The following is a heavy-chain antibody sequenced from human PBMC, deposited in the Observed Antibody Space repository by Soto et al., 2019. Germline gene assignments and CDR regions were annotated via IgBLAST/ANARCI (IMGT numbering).Heavy chain of an antibody. D-gene: IGHD6-13*01. CDR3: ASEDYSSSWYDFDY. CDR1: GDSVSSSSVT. Sequence: SQTLSLTCAISGDSVSSSSVTWNWIRQSPSRGLEWLGRTYYRSKWYNDYAVSVKSRITINPDTSKNQFSLQLNSVTPEDTAVYYCASEDYSSSWYDFDYWGQGTLVTVSS. J-gene: IGHJ4*02. V-gene: IGHV6-1*01. CDR2: TYYRSKWYN.